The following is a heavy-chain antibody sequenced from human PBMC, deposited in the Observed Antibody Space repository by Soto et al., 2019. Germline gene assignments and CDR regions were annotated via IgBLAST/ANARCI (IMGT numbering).Heavy chain of an antibody. D-gene: IGHD3-3*01. V-gene: IGHV4-61*01. CDR1: GDSVSNDNYY. CDR3: ARSGAFWSGYYTCFDY. CDR2: IYYSGTT. Sequence: KTSETLSLTCAVSGDSVSNDNYYWSWIRQPPGKGLEWIGYIYYSGTTNYNSYLKSRLSLSVDKSKNQFSLKLSSVTAADTAVYYCARSGAFWSGYYTCFDYWGQGTLVTVSS. J-gene: IGHJ4*02.